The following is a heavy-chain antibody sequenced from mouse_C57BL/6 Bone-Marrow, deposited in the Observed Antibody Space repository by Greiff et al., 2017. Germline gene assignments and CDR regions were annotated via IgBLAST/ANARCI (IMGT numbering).Heavy chain of an antibody. CDR1: GYTFTSYW. J-gene: IGHJ4*01. V-gene: IGHV1-64*01. Sequence: QVQLQQPGAELVKPGASVKLSCKASGYTFTSYWMHWVKQRPGQGLEWIGMIHPNSGSTNYNEKFKSKATLTVDKSSSTAYMQLSSLTSEDSAVYYCARECYSNHYYAMDYWGQGTSVTVSS. CDR3: ARECYSNHYYAMDY. D-gene: IGHD2-5*01. CDR2: IHPNSGST.